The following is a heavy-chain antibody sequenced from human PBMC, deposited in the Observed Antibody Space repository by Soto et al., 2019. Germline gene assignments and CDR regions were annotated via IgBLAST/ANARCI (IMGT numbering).Heavy chain of an antibody. CDR2: INHSGST. D-gene: IGHD6-19*01. CDR1: GGSFSGYY. Sequence: SETLSLTCAVYGGSFSGYYWSWIRQPPGKGLEWIGEINHSGSTNYNPSLKSRVTISVDTSKNQFSLKLSSVTAADTAVYYCAGINSGVAGTVDYWGQGTLVTV. CDR3: AGINSGVAGTVDY. V-gene: IGHV4-34*01. J-gene: IGHJ4*02.